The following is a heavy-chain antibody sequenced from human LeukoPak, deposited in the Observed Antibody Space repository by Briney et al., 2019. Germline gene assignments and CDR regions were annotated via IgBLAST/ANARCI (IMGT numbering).Heavy chain of an antibody. CDR1: GFTFSSYA. CDR2: ISGSGGST. CDR3: AKDLGCSGGSCYPNYFDY. J-gene: IGHJ4*02. Sequence: PGGSLRLSCAASGFTFSSYAMSWVRQAPGKGLEWVSAISGSGGSTYYADSVKGRFTISRDNSKNTLYLQMNSLRAEDTAVYYYAKDLGCSGGSCYPNYFDYWGQGTLVTVSS. V-gene: IGHV3-23*01. D-gene: IGHD2-15*01.